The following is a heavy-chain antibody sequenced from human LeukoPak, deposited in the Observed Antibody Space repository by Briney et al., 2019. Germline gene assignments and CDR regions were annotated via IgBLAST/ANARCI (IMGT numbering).Heavy chain of an antibody. CDR2: ISGSGGST. CDR3: AKGYSSGWYFAGFCDC. V-gene: IGHV3-23*01. Sequence: GGSLRLSCAASGFTLSSYAMSWVRQAPGKGLEWVSAISGSGGSTYYADSVKGRFTISRDNSKNTLYLQMNSLRAEDTAVYYCAKGYSSGWYFAGFCDCWGQGTLVTVSS. CDR1: GFTLSSYA. D-gene: IGHD6-19*01. J-gene: IGHJ4*02.